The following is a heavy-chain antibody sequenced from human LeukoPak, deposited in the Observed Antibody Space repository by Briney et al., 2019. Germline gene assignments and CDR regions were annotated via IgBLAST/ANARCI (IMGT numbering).Heavy chain of an antibody. J-gene: IGHJ4*02. CDR3: ARDQRSLDY. Sequence: PGGSLRLSCAASGFTFSSYGMHWVRQAPGKGLEWVAVISYDGSNKYYADSVKGRFTISRDNSKNTLYLQMNSLRAEDTAVYYCARDQRSLDYWGQGTLVTVSS. CDR2: ISYDGSNK. D-gene: IGHD4-17*01. V-gene: IGHV3-30*03. CDR1: GFTFSSYG.